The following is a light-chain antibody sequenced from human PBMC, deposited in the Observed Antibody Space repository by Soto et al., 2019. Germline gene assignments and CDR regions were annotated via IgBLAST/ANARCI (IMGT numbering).Light chain of an antibody. CDR2: KAS. CDR3: QQSHFYWT. V-gene: IGKV1-5*03. Sequence: DIQMTQSPSTLPASVGDRVTITCRASQTIGDWLAWYQQKPGKVPNLLIYKASTLEGGVPSRFSGSGSGTEFTLTISSLQPDDFATYYCQQSHFYWTFGQGTKVEIK. CDR1: QTIGDW. J-gene: IGKJ1*01.